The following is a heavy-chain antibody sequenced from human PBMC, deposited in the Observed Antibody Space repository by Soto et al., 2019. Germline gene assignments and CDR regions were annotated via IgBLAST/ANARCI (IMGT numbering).Heavy chain of an antibody. CDR1: GFSFSGYV. CDR2: IWYDGTNK. CDR3: AREYYHYDGSGKNYYFGMDV. D-gene: IGHD3-22*01. J-gene: IGHJ6*02. Sequence: GGSLRLSCAASGFSFSGYVMRWVRQAPGKGLEWVAIIWYDGTNKYYADAVKGRFTISRDNSKNTVYLQMNSLRAEDTAVYYCAREYYHYDGSGKNYYFGMDVWGQGTTVTVSS. V-gene: IGHV3-33*01.